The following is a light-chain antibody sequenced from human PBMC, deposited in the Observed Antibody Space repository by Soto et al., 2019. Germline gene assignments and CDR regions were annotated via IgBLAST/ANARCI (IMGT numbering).Light chain of an antibody. CDR2: QAS. Sequence: EIVMTQSPATLSVSPGERATLSCRASQSVSNNLAWFQQKPGQAPRLLIYQASTRATCIPATFSGSGSGTEFTLTISSLQSEDFAVYYCQQYNDRTWTFGQGNKVEIK. J-gene: IGKJ1*01. CDR3: QQYNDRTWT. V-gene: IGKV3-15*01. CDR1: QSVSNN.